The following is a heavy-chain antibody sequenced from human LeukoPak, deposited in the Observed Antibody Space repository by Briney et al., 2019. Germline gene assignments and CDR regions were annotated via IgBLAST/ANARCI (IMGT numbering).Heavy chain of an antibody. D-gene: IGHD3-9*01. J-gene: IGHJ4*02. V-gene: IGHV4-34*01. CDR3: ARASGTILTDYKPDY. CDR1: GGSFSGYY. CDR2: INHSGST. Sequence: SETLSLTCAVYGGSFSGYYWSWIRQPPGKGLEWIGEINHSGSTNYNPSLKSRVTISVDTSKNQFSLKLSSVTAADTAVYYCARASGTILTDYKPDYWGQGTLVTVSS.